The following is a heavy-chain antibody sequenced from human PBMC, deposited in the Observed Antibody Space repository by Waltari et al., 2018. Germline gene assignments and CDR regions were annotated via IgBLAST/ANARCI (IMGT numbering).Heavy chain of an antibody. Sequence: QVQLVQSGAEVKKPGASVTVSCKASGYTFTSYDLNWVRQATGQGLEWMGWMNPNSGNTGYAQKFQGRVTITRNTSISTAYMELSSLRSEDTAVYYCARDEAAAGTFDYWGQGTLVTVSS. V-gene: IGHV1-8*03. J-gene: IGHJ4*02. CDR2: MNPNSGNT. CDR1: GYTFTSYD. D-gene: IGHD6-13*01. CDR3: ARDEAAAGTFDY.